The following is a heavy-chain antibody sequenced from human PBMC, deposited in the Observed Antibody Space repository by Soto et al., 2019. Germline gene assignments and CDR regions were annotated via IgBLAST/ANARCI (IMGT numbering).Heavy chain of an antibody. V-gene: IGHV3-23*01. CDR3: AKRSGAGGHFDY. CDR2: FSIGGST. D-gene: IGHD2-15*01. CDR1: GFTFSSYA. Sequence: GGSLRLSCAASGFTFSSYAMGWVRQGPGKGLEWVAVFSIGGSTHYADSVRGRFTISRDNSKNTLSLQMNSLTAEDTAVYFCAKRSGAGGHFDYWGQGALVTVSS. J-gene: IGHJ4*02.